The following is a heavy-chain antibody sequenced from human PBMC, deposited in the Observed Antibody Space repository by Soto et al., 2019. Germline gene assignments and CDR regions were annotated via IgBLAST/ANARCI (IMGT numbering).Heavy chain of an antibody. D-gene: IGHD3-9*01. V-gene: IGHV3-11*01. Sequence: GGSLRLSCAASGFTFSDYYMSWIRQAPGKGLEWVSYISSSGSTIYYADSVKGRFTIPRDNAKNSLYLQMNSLGAEDTAVYYCARVVYDILTGYLHYYFDYWGQGTLVTVSS. CDR2: ISSSGSTI. CDR3: ARVVYDILTGYLHYYFDY. J-gene: IGHJ4*02. CDR1: GFTFSDYY.